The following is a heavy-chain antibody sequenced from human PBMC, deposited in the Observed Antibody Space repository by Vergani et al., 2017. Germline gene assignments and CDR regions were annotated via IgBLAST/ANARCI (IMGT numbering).Heavy chain of an antibody. CDR2: ISSSSSYI. D-gene: IGHD1-26*01. J-gene: IGHJ4*02. CDR3: ARSLYSGSSSPGY. V-gene: IGHV3-21*01. Sequence: EVQVVESGGGLAQPGRSLRLSCAASGFSFDDYGMHWVRQAPGRGLEWVSSISSSSSYIYYADSVKGRFTISRDNAKNSLYLQMNSLRAEDTAVYYCARSLYSGSSSPGYWGQGTLVTVSS. CDR1: GFSFDDYG.